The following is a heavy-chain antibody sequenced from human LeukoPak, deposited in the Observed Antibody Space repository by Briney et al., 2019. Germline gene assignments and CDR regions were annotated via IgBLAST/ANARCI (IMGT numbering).Heavy chain of an antibody. V-gene: IGHV1-69*05. J-gene: IGHJ4*02. Sequence: ASVTVSCKASGGTFSSYAISWVRQAPGQGLEWMGGIIPIFGTANYPQNFQRRVTIPTHESTSTAYMELSSLRSEDTALYYCARGWGPTGTFAYGAQGPLVTVSS. D-gene: IGHD4-11*01. CDR1: GGTFSSYA. CDR2: IIPIFGTA. CDR3: ARGWGPTGTFAY.